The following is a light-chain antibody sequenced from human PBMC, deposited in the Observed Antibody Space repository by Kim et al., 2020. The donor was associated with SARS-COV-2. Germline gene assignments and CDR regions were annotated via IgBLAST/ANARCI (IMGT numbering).Light chain of an antibody. CDR3: QTWDSITVV. J-gene: IGLJ2*01. Sequence: SVFPGQTASITCSGDKLGEKYACWYQQKPGQSPVLVIYQDTKRPSGIPERFSGSNSGNTATLTISGTQAMDEADYYCQTWDSITVVFGGGTKLTVL. V-gene: IGLV3-1*01. CDR2: QDT. CDR1: KLGEKY.